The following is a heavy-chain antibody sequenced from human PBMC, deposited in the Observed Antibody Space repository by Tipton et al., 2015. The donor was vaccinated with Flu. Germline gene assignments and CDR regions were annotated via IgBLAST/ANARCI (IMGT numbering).Heavy chain of an antibody. CDR1: SYSVRSGYY. V-gene: IGHV4-38-2*02. J-gene: IGHJ3*01. Sequence: GLVKPSETLTLICTVSSYSVRSGYYWGWLRQPPGKELEWIGSIYPGGDTYYNPSLESRLTISLDTSENQVSLRLRSVTAADTAVYHCARASPSIPEAFDAWGQGTMVTVSS. CDR2: IYPGGDT. CDR3: ARASPSIPEAFDA.